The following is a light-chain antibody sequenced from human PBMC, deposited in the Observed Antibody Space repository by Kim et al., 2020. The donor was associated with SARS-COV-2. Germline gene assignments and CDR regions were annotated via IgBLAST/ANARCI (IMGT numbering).Light chain of an antibody. J-gene: IGKJ4*01. CDR2: WTS. CDR3: QQYYSTPLT. Sequence: APLHCKSSQSVLYSSNNQNYLAWYQQKPGQPPKLLIFWTSTRESGVPDRFSGSGSGTSFTLTISSLQAEDVAVYYCQQYYSTPLTFGGGTKVDIK. V-gene: IGKV4-1*01. CDR1: QSVLYSSNNQNY.